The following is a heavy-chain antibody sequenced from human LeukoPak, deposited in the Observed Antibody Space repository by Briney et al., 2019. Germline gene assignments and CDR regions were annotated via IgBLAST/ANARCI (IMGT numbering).Heavy chain of an antibody. CDR3: AKDLEDFWSGYYRSEYYYGMDV. D-gene: IGHD3-3*01. Sequence: GGFLRLSCAASGFTFSSYAMSWVRQAPGKGLEWVSAISGSGGSTYYADSVKGRFTISRDNSKNTLYLQMNSLRAEDTAVYYCAKDLEDFWSGYYRSEYYYGMDVWGQGTTVTVSS. CDR1: GFTFSSYA. J-gene: IGHJ6*02. V-gene: IGHV3-23*01. CDR2: ISGSGGST.